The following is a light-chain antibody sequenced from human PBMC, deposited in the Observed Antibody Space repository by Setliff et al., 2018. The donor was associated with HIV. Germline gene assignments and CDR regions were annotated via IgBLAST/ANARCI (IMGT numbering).Light chain of an antibody. CDR1: SSDVGGYNY. CDR2: DVS. V-gene: IGLV2-11*01. J-gene: IGLJ2*01. Sequence: QSVLPQPRSVSGSPGQSVTISCTGTSSDVGGYNYVSWYQQHPGKAPKLMIYDVSKRPSGVPDRFSGSKSGNTASLTISGLQAEDEADYYCCSYAGSYIHVVFGGGTKVTVL. CDR3: CSYAGSYIHVV.